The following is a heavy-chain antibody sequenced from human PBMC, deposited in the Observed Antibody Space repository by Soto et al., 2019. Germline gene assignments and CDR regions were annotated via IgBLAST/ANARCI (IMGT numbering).Heavy chain of an antibody. V-gene: IGHV4-34*01. D-gene: IGHD3-10*01. CDR1: GGSFSGYY. CDR2: INHSGST. J-gene: IGHJ4*02. CDR3: ARVSVPGL. Sequence: PSETLSLTCAVYGGSFSGYYWSWIRQPPGKGLEWIGEINHSGSTNYNPSLKSRVTISVDTSKNQFSLKLSSVTAADTAVYYCARVSVPGLWGQGTLVTVSS.